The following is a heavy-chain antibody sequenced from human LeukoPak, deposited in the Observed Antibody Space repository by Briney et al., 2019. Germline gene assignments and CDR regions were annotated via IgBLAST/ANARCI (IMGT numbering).Heavy chain of an antibody. CDR3: ARVRLGWWFDP. V-gene: IGHV4-59*01. D-gene: IGHD2-15*01. CDR2: IYYSGTT. Sequence: PSETLSLTCTVSGGSINSYYWSWIRQPPGKGLEWIGNIYYSGTTNYNPSLKSRVTISVETSKNKISLNLSSVTAADTAVYYCARVRLGWWFDPWGQGTLVTVSS. CDR1: GGSINSYY. J-gene: IGHJ5*02.